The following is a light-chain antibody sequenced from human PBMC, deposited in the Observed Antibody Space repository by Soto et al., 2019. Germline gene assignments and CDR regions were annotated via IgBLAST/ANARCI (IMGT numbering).Light chain of an antibody. J-gene: IGLJ1*01. V-gene: IGLV1-44*01. CDR2: DND. Sequence: SALTQPPSASGTPGQRVTISASGSSSNIGSNTVSWYQQLPGTAPKLLIYDNDERPSGVPDRFSGSKSGTSASLAISGLQSEDEGEYYCATWDDSRNGYVFGPGTKVTVL. CDR3: ATWDDSRNGYV. CDR1: SSNIGSNT.